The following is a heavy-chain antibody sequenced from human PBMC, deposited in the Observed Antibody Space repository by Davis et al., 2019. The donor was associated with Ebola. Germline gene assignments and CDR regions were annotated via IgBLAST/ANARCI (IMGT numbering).Heavy chain of an antibody. V-gene: IGHV3-33*06. CDR2: IWFDGTNK. CDR1: GFTFKTHG. J-gene: IGHJ6*02. Sequence: GESLKISCAASGFTFKTHGMHWVRQAPGKGLEWVAVIWFDGTNKYYTDSVKGRVTISRDNSKNTLYLQMNSLRAEDTAVYHCAKANTVTSNYYYGMDVWGQGTTVTVSS. CDR3: AKANTVTSNYYYGMDV. D-gene: IGHD4-11*01.